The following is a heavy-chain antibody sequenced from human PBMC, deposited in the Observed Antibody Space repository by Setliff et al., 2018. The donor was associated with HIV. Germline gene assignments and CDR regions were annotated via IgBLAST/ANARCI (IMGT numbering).Heavy chain of an antibody. CDR3: ARSKTFYDFWGGYYTHGAFKI. D-gene: IGHD3-3*01. V-gene: IGHV4-39*01. CDR1: GGSFTSRSYY. Sequence: ETLSLTCTVSGGSFTSRSYYWGWIRQPPGKGLEWIGSIFYSGIAYYNPSLKSRVTISVDTSKNQFSLNLTSVTAADTAVYYCARSKTFYDFWGGYYTHGAFKIWGLGTMVTVSS. CDR2: IFYSGIA. J-gene: IGHJ3*02.